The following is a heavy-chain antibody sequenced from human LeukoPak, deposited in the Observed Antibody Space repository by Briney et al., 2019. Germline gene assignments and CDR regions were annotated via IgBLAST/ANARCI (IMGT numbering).Heavy chain of an antibody. Sequence: SETLSLTCTVSGGSIGSSSYFWGWIRQPPGKGLEWIGSIYYSGSTYYNPSLKSRVTISVDTSKNQFSLKLSSVTAAGTAVYYCALSLWFGELSGLGYWGQGTLVTVSS. V-gene: IGHV4-39*01. D-gene: IGHD3-10*01. J-gene: IGHJ4*02. CDR1: GGSIGSSSYF. CDR2: IYYSGST. CDR3: ALSLWFGELSGLGY.